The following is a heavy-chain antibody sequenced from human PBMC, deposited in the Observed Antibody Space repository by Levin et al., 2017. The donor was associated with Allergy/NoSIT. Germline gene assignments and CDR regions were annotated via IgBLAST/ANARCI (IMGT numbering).Heavy chain of an antibody. D-gene: IGHD1-26*01. CDR2: INHSGST. V-gene: IGHV4-34*01. CDR1: GGSFSGYY. Sequence: SETLSLTCAVYGGSFSGYYWSWIRQPPGKGLEWIGEINHSGSTNYNPSLKSRVTISVDTSKNQFSLKLSSVTAADTAVYYCARGLYGQTWELRAFYYDYGMDVWGQGTTVTVSS. J-gene: IGHJ6*02. CDR3: ARGLYGQTWELRAFYYDYGMDV.